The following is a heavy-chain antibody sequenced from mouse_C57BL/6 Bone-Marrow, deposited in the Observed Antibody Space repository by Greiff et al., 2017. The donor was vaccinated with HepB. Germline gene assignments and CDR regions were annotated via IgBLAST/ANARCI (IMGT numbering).Heavy chain of an antibody. V-gene: IGHV1-69*01. CDR3: ARRARYFWYFDV. CDR2: IDPSDSYT. D-gene: IGHD2-12*01. CDR1: GYTFTSYW. Sequence: QVQLQQPGAELVMPGASVKLSCKASGYTFTSYWMHWVKQRPGQGLEWIGEIDPSDSYTNYNQKFKGKSTLTVDKSPSTAYMQLSSLTSEDSAVYYCARRARYFWYFDVWGTGTTVTVSS. J-gene: IGHJ1*03.